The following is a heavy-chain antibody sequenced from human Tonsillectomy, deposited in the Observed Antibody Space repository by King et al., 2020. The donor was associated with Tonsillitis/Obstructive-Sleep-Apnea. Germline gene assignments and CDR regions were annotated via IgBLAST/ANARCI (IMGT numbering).Heavy chain of an antibody. V-gene: IGHV3-23*04. Sequence: VQLVESGGGLVQPGGSLRLSCVASGFTFSTYAMTWVRQAPGKGPEWVSGISGSNGGTYYADSVKGRFTISRENSKNTRYLQMNSLEADDTALYYCAKDFAAVTGDPGSWGQGTLFTVSS. D-gene: IGHD6-19*01. CDR3: AKDFAAVTGDPGS. CDR1: GFTFSTYA. J-gene: IGHJ5*02. CDR2: ISGSNGGT.